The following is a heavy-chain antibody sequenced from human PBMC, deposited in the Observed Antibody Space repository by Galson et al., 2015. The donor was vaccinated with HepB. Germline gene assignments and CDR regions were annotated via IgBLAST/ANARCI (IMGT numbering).Heavy chain of an antibody. Sequence: TLSLTCSVSGGSIISSNSYWGWIRQPPGKGLQWIGSVYYSGHTYTNPSLTSRVTMSVNTSKNRFSLNLSSVAAADSAVYYCVRHQIATTDTSYGMDVWGQGTSVTVSS. CDR2: VYYSGHT. V-gene: IGHV4-39*01. CDR1: GGSIISSNSY. J-gene: IGHJ6*02. D-gene: IGHD6-13*01. CDR3: VRHQIATTDTSYGMDV.